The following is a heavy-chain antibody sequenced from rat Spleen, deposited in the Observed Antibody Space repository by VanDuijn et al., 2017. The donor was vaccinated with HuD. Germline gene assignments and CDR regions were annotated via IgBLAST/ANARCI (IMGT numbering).Heavy chain of an antibody. Sequence: EVQLVESGGGLVQPGRSLKLSCVTSGFTFNYYWMTWIRRAPGRGLEWVASISYEGSNTYYGDSVKGRFTISRDNAKSTLYLQMNSLRSEDTATYYCTTSIAATTYWGQGVMVTVSS. CDR2: ISYEGSNT. V-gene: IGHV5-31*01. CDR3: TTSIAATTY. D-gene: IGHD1-2*01. CDR1: GFTFNYYW. J-gene: IGHJ2*01.